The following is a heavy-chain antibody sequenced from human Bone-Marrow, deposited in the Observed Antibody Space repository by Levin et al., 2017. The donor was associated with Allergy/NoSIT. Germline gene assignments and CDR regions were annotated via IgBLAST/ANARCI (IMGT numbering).Heavy chain of an antibody. V-gene: IGHV3-23*01. CDR2: ISGSGGST. J-gene: IGHJ4*02. D-gene: IGHD2-15*01. CDR1: GLTFSNYG. Sequence: LSLTCAASGLTFSNYGMSWVRQTPGQGLEWVSAISGSGGSTYYADSVKGRFTISRDNSKNTLYLQMNSLRAEDTAIYYCAKRGYCSDSSCYWYFDYWGQGTLVTVSS. CDR3: AKRGYCSDSSCYWYFDY.